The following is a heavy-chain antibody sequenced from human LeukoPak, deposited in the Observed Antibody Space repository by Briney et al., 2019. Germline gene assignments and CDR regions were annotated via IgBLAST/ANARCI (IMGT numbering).Heavy chain of an antibody. CDR1: GFTFSSYW. V-gene: IGHV3-30*02. D-gene: IGHD6-13*01. CDR3: AKDPADSSSDLGGDY. Sequence: PGGSLRLSCAASGFTFSSYWMSWVRQAPGKGLEWVAFIRYDGSNKYYADSVKGRFTISRDNSKNTLYLQMNSLRAEDTAVYYCAKDPADSSSDLGGDYWGQGTLVTVSS. J-gene: IGHJ4*02. CDR2: IRYDGSNK.